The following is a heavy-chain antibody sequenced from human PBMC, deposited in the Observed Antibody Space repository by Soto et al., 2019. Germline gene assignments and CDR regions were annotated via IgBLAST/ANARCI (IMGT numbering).Heavy chain of an antibody. D-gene: IGHD3-3*01. V-gene: IGHV4-59*01. CDR2: IYYSGST. CDR3: ARGDHDFWSGYYRPYYYYGMDV. Sequence: ASETLSLTCTVSGGSISSYYWSWIRQPPGKGLEWIGYIYYSGSTNYNPSLKSRVTISVDTSKNQFSLKLSSVTAADTAVYYCARGDHDFWSGYYRPYYYYGMDVWGQGTTVTVSS. J-gene: IGHJ6*02. CDR1: GGSISSYY.